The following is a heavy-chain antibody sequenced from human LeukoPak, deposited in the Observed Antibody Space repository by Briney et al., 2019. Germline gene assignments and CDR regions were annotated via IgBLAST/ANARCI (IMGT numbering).Heavy chain of an antibody. CDR3: ATGGVGSSSYNWFDP. CDR1: GYTLTELS. CDR2: FDPEDGET. D-gene: IGHD6-6*01. Sequence: ASVKVSCKVSGYTLTELSMHWVRQAPGKGLEWMGGFDPEDGETIYAQKFQGRDTMTEDTSTDTAYMELSSLRSEDTAVYYCATGGVGSSSYNWFDPWGQGTLVTVSS. J-gene: IGHJ5*02. V-gene: IGHV1-24*01.